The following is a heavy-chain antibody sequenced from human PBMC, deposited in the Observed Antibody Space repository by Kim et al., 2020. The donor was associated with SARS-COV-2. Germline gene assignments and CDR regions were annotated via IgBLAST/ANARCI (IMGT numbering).Heavy chain of an antibody. Sequence: STNYNPSLKSRVTISVDTSKNQFALKLSSVTAADTAVYYCARRAGPFFDYWGQGTLVTVSS. CDR2: ST. J-gene: IGHJ4*02. CDR3: ARRAGPFFDY. V-gene: IGHV4-59*08.